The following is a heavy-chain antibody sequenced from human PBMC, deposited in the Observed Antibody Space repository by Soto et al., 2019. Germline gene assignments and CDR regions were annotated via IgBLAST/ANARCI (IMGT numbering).Heavy chain of an antibody. V-gene: IGHV1-3*01. CDR1: GYIFSKYG. Sequence: ASVKVSCKASGYIFSKYGVFWVRQAPGQRLEWMGWINAGSGNTKYAQNFQGRVTIFRDTSASTAYMELSSLRSEDTAVYYCARDPLHSSGWYVIDLWGQGTPVTV. CDR2: INAGSGNT. CDR3: ARDPLHSSGWYVIDL. J-gene: IGHJ4*02. D-gene: IGHD6-19*01.